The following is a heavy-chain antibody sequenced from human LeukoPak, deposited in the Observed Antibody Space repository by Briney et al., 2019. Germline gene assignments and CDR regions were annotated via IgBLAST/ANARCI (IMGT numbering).Heavy chain of an antibody. CDR3: ARDPPYYYDSSGYSVAPFDY. J-gene: IGHJ4*02. Sequence: GGSLRLSCAASGFTFDDYGMSWVRQAPGKGLEWVSYISSSGSTIYYADSVKGRFTISRDNAKNSLYLQMNSLRAEDTAVYYCARDPPYYYDSSGYSVAPFDYWGQGTLVTVST. D-gene: IGHD3-22*01. CDR2: ISSSGSTI. V-gene: IGHV3-11*01. CDR1: GFTFDDYG.